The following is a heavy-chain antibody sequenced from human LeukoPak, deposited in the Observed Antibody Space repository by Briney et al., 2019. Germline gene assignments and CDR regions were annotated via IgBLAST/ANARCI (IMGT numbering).Heavy chain of an antibody. CDR3: ARGPSTLLRGVHGVDV. D-gene: IGHD3-10*01. V-gene: IGHV3-23*01. CDR1: GFIFSNYA. CDR2: ILHNGGNT. J-gene: IGHJ6*02. Sequence: GGSLRLSCAASGFIFSNYAMRWVRQAPGKGLAWVSTILHNGGNTYYADSVRGRFTISRDTSKNTVSLQMNSLRDENTGVYYCARGPSTLLRGVHGVDVWGQGTTVTVSS.